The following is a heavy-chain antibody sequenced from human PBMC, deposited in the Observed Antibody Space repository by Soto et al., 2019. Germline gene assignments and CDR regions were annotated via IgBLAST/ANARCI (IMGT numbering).Heavy chain of an antibody. D-gene: IGHD2-2*01. CDR1: GFTFSTYA. CDR3: AKRKRSCNSASCYDGAFDI. CDR2: ISGSGGST. V-gene: IGHV3-23*01. Sequence: EVQLLESGGGLVQPGGSLRLSCAASGFTFSTYAMSWVRQAPGKGLEWVSDISGSGGSTYYPDSVEGRFTISRDNSKNTLYLQVNSLTAEDTAVYYCAKRKRSCNSASCYDGAFDIWGQGTKVTVSS. J-gene: IGHJ3*02.